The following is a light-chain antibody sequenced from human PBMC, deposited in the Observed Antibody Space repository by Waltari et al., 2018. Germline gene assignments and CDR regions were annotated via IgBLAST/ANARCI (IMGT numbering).Light chain of an antibody. J-gene: IGLJ2*01. CDR3: QSFDTSLGGGVV. CDR2: GNN. V-gene: IGLV1-40*01. CDR1: STNLWAGQS. Sequence: QSVLTQPPSVSGGPGPWVTISSTGSSTNLWAGQSVHWSQDFPGAAPKLLHYGNNNRPSGVPDRFSGSKSGTSASLAITGLQAEDEAHYYCQSFDTSLGGGVVFGGGTKVTVL.